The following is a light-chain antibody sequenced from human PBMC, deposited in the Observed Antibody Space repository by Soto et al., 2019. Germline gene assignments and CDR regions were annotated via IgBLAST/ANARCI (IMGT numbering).Light chain of an antibody. CDR1: SSDFGGYNY. CDR2: DVS. Sequence: QSALTQPASVTGSPGQSITISCTGTSSDFGGYNYVSWYQQHPGKAPKLMIYDVSSRPSGLSNRFSGSKSGNTASLTISGPQAEDEADCYCSSYTTTSTLSVFGGGTELTVL. J-gene: IGLJ3*02. CDR3: SSYTTTSTLSV. V-gene: IGLV2-14*01.